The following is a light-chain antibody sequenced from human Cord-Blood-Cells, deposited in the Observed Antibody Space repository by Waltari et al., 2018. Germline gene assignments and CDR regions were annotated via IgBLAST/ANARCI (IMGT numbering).Light chain of an antibody. CDR3: SSYTGSSTVV. Sequence: QSALTQPASVSGSPGQSITISCTGTSSDVGGYNYVSWYHQHPGKAPKLMIYDVSNRPAGVSNRFSGSKSGNTASLTISGLHAEDEADYYCSSYTGSSTVVFGGGTKLTVL. V-gene: IGLV2-14*01. CDR1: SSDVGGYNY. J-gene: IGLJ2*01. CDR2: DVS.